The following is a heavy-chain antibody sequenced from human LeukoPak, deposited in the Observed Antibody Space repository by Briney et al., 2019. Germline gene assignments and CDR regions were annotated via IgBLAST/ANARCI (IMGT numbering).Heavy chain of an antibody. V-gene: IGHV4-59*08. J-gene: IGHJ5*02. Sequence: SETLSLTCTVSGGSISSYYWSWIRQPPGKGLEWIGYIYYSGSTNYNPSLKSRVTISVDTSKNQFSLKLTSVTAADTAVYYCARGYSSSWYLNWFDPWGQGTLVTVSS. CDR1: GGSISSYY. CDR3: ARGYSSSWYLNWFDP. CDR2: IYYSGST. D-gene: IGHD6-13*01.